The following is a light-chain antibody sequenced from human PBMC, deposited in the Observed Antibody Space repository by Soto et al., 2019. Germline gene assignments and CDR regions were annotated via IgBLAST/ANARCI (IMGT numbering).Light chain of an antibody. J-gene: IGLJ1*01. CDR3: QSYDSSLSGYV. CDR2: GNS. Sequence: QSALTQPPSGSGAPGQRVTISCTGSSSNIGAGYDVHWYQQLPGTAPKLLIYGNSNRPSGAPDRFSGSKSGTSASLAITGLQAGDEADYYCQSYDSSLSGYVFGTGTKVTVL. CDR1: SSNIGAGYD. V-gene: IGLV1-40*01.